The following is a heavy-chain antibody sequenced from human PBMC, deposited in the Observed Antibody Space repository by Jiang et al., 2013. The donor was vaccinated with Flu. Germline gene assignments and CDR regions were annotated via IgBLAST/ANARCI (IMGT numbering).Heavy chain of an antibody. D-gene: IGHD3-9*01. Sequence: LLKPSETLSLTCTVSGDSINSSYYYWGWIRQPPGKGLEWIGNIYYRGSTYYKPPLKSRVTISVDTSKNQFSLKMTSVTAADTAMYYCARQYHEILTGYRPGWFDPRGQGT. J-gene: IGHJ5*02. CDR2: IYYRGST. CDR3: ARQYHEILTGYRPGWFDP. CDR1: GDSINSSYYY. V-gene: IGHV4-39*07.